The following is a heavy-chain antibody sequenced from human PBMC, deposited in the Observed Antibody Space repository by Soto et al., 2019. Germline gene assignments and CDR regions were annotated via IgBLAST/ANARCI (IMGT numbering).Heavy chain of an antibody. CDR2: ISYDGSNK. J-gene: IGHJ6*02. V-gene: IGHV3-30-3*02. D-gene: IGHD3-3*01. Sequence: GGSLRLSCAAPGFTFSSYAMHWVRQAPGKGLEWVAVISYDGSNKYYADSVKGRFTISRDNSKNTLYLQMNSLRAEDTAVYYCAKEVLRFLEWLLGNYYYYGMDVWGQGTTVTVSS. CDR1: GFTFSSYA. CDR3: AKEVLRFLEWLLGNYYYYGMDV.